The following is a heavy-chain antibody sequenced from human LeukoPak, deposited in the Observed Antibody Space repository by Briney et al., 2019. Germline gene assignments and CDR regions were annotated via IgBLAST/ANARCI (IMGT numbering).Heavy chain of an antibody. CDR3: ARRAAAGYYYYYYMDV. J-gene: IGHJ6*03. CDR2: IKQDGSEK. Sequence: PGGSLRLSCAASGFTFSSYWMSWVRQAPGKGLEWVANIKQDGSEKYYVDSVKGRFTISRDNAKNSLYLQMNSLRAEDTAVYYCARRAAAGYYYYYYMDVWGKGTTVTVSS. CDR1: GFTFSSYW. D-gene: IGHD6-13*01. V-gene: IGHV3-7*01.